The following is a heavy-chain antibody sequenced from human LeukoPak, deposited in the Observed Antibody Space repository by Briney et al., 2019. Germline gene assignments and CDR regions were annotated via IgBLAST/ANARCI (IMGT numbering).Heavy chain of an antibody. J-gene: IGHJ6*02. V-gene: IGHV4-59*01. Sequence: KPSETLSLTCTVSGGSISSYYWSWIRQPPGKGLEWIGYIYYSGSTNYNPSLKSRVTISVDTSKKQFSLKLSSVTAADTAVYYCARAAQYCSGGSCQGYYGMDVWGQGTTVTVSS. CDR2: IYYSGST. D-gene: IGHD2-15*01. CDR3: ARAAQYCSGGSCQGYYGMDV. CDR1: GGSISSYY.